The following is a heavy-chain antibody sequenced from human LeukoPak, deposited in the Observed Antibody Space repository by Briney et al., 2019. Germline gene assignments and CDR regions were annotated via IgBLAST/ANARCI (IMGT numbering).Heavy chain of an antibody. Sequence: ASVKVSCKASGYTFTSYYMHWVRQAPGQGLEWMGIINPSGGSTSYAQKFQGRVTMTRDTSTSTVYMELSSLRSEDTAVYYCARDGDYVWGSYRHPFDYWGQGTLVTVSS. CDR1: GYTFTSYY. D-gene: IGHD3-16*02. V-gene: IGHV1-46*01. J-gene: IGHJ4*02. CDR2: INPSGGST. CDR3: ARDGDYVWGSYRHPFDY.